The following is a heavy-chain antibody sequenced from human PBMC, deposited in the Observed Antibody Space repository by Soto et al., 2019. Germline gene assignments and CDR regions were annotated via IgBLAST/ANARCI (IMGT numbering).Heavy chain of an antibody. Sequence: EVQLVESGGGLVQPGGSLRLSCAASGFTFSSYSMNWVRQAPGKGLEWVSYISSSSSTIYYADSVKGRFTISRDNAKNSLYLQMNILRAEDTAVYYCARLTTVTTGTTNYYYYYYMDVWGKGTTVTVSS. D-gene: IGHD4-4*01. J-gene: IGHJ6*03. CDR1: GFTFSSYS. CDR2: ISSSSSTI. V-gene: IGHV3-48*01. CDR3: ARLTTVTTGTTNYYYYYYMDV.